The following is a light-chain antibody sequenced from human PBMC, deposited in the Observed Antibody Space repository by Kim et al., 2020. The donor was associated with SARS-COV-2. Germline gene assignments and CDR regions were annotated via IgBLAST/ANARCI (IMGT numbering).Light chain of an antibody. V-gene: IGLV2-14*03. CDR1: SSDVVSYNY. Sequence: QSITISCTGTSSDVVSYNYVSWYQQHPGKAPKLMIYAVSNRPSVVSNRFSGSKSGNTASLTISGLQAEDEADYYCSSYTRSSTNYVFGTGTKVTVL. CDR3: SSYTRSSTNYV. J-gene: IGLJ1*01. CDR2: AVS.